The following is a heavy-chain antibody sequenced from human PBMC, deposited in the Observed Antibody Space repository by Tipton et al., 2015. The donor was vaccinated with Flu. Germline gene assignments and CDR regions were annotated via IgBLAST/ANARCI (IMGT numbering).Heavy chain of an antibody. CDR2: ISHDGTIK. CDR1: GFSFSDYV. Sequence: SLRLSCAASGFSFSDYVMHWVRQTPGRGLEWLARISHDGTIKNYPDSVKGRFTVSRDNSKNTIHLQMNSLRGEDTAVYYCAKDLPNQWLLDYWGQGTLVTVSS. V-gene: IGHV3-30*18. CDR3: AKDLPNQWLLDY. D-gene: IGHD3-22*01. J-gene: IGHJ4*02.